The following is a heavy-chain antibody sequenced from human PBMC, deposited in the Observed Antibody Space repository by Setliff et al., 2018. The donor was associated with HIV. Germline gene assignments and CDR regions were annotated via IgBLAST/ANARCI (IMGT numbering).Heavy chain of an antibody. CDR2: IYHSGST. CDR1: GYSISIGYY. D-gene: IGHD3-3*01. J-gene: IGHJ4*02. V-gene: IGHV4-38-2*01. CDR3: ASLTTARFLEWLFVY. Sequence: SETLSLTCAVSGYSISIGYYWGWIRQPPGKGLEWIGNIYHSGSTYYNPSLTTRVTLSVDTAKNQFSLKLSSVTAADTAVYYCASLTTARFLEWLFVYWGQGTLVTVSS.